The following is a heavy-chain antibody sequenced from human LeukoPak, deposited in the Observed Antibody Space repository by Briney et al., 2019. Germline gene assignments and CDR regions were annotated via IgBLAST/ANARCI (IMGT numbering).Heavy chain of an antibody. CDR3: ASLWPYQLSAFDI. D-gene: IGHD2-2*01. J-gene: IGHJ3*02. CDR1: GGSFSGYY. CDR2: INHSGST. Sequence: SETLSLTCAVYGGSFSGYYWSWIRQPPGKGLEWIEEINHSGSTNYNPSLKSRVTISVDTSKNQFSLKLSSVTAADTAVYYCASLWPYQLSAFDIWGQGTMVTVSS. V-gene: IGHV4-34*01.